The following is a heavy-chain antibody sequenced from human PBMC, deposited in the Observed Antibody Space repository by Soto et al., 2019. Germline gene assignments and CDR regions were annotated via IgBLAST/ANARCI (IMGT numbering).Heavy chain of an antibody. J-gene: IGHJ6*02. Sequence: PGESLKISCKGSGYSFTSYWIAWVRQMPGKGLEWMGIIYPGDSDTRYSPSFQGQVTISADKSISTAYLQWSSLKASDTAMYYCARHGGFGDFQYYYGMDGWGQGTTVTVSS. CDR2: IYPGDSDT. D-gene: IGHD3-16*01. V-gene: IGHV5-51*01. CDR3: ARHGGFGDFQYYYGMDG. CDR1: GYSFTSYW.